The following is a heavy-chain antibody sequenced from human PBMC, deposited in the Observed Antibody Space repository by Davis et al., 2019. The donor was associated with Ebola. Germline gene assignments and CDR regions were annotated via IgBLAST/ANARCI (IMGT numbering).Heavy chain of an antibody. V-gene: IGHV3-73*01. CDR2: IRSKANSYAT. Sequence: PGGSLRLSCAASGFTFSDYYMSWIRQAPGKGLEWVGRIRSKANSYATAYAASVKGRFTISRDDSKNTAYLQMNSLKTEDTAVYYCTRLPGTTFPFDYWGQGTLVAVSS. D-gene: IGHD1-7*01. J-gene: IGHJ4*02. CDR3: TRLPGTTFPFDY. CDR1: GFTFSDYY.